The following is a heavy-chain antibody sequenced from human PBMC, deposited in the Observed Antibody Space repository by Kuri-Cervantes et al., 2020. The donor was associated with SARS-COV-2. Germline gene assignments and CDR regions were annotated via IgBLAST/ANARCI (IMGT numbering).Heavy chain of an antibody. CDR1: GFTFNTYA. CDR3: AKVKSPFWSYYSHYYMDV. V-gene: IGHV3-23*01. D-gene: IGHD3-3*01. CDR2: ISGRGGST. J-gene: IGHJ6*03. Sequence: GGSLRLSCAASGFTFNTYAMSWVRQAPGKGLEWVSGISGRGGSTYYADSVKGRFTISRDNSNNTLYMQMNSLRAEDTAVYYCAKVKSPFWSYYSHYYMDVWGKGTTVTVSS.